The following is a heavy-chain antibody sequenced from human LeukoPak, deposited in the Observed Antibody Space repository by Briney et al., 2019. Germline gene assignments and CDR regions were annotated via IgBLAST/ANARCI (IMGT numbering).Heavy chain of an antibody. CDR1: GYSISSGYY. V-gene: IGHV4-38-2*02. J-gene: IGHJ4*02. CDR3: ARDLNPAHYFDY. CDR2: IYHSGYT. Sequence: SETLSLTCNVSGYSISSGYYWAWIRQPPGKGLEWIGSIYHSGYTHYNPSLKGRVTISVDTSKNDFSLKVSSVAAADTAIYYCARDLNPAHYFDYWGQGTLVTVYS.